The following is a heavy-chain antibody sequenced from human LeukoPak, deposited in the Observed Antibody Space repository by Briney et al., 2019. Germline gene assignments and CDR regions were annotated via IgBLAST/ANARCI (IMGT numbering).Heavy chain of an antibody. Sequence: GGSLRLSCAASGFTFSSYAMSWVRQAPGKGLEWVSAISGSGGSTYYADSVKGRFTISRDNSKNTLYLQMNSLRAEDTAVYYCAKLYARVTRYYFDYWGQGTLVTVSP. V-gene: IGHV3-23*01. J-gene: IGHJ4*02. CDR1: GFTFSSYA. D-gene: IGHD4-23*01. CDR3: AKLYARVTRYYFDY. CDR2: ISGSGGST.